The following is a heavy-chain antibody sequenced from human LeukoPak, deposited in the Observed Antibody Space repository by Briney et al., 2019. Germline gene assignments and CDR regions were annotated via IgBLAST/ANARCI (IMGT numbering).Heavy chain of an antibody. J-gene: IGHJ4*02. Sequence: GGSLRLSCAASGFTFSSYAMSWVRQAPGKGLEWVSAISGSGGSTYYADSVKGRFTISRDNSKNTLYLQMNSLRAEDTAVYYCAKDFRPRQWELSDYWGQGTLVTVSS. CDR3: AKDFRPRQWELSDY. V-gene: IGHV3-23*01. D-gene: IGHD1-26*01. CDR1: GFTFSSYA. CDR2: ISGSGGST.